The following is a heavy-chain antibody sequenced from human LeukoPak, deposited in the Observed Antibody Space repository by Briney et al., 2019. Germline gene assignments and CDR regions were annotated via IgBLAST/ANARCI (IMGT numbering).Heavy chain of an antibody. CDR2: ISSNGGST. V-gene: IGHV3-64D*06. CDR3: VKGLRGGPVVGFDY. D-gene: IGHD2-15*01. Sequence: GGSLRLSCSASGFTFSRYAMHWVRQAPGKGLEYVSAISSNGGSTYYADSVKGRFTISRDNSKNTLYLQMSSLRAEDTAVYYCVKGLRGGPVVGFDYWGQGTLVTVSS. J-gene: IGHJ4*02. CDR1: GFTFSRYA.